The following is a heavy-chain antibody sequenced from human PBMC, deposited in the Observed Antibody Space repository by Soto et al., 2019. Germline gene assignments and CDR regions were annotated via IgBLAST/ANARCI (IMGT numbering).Heavy chain of an antibody. D-gene: IGHD3-22*01. V-gene: IGHV1-69*02. CDR3: ARAPLVVITPAGWFDP. CDR1: GGTFSSYT. J-gene: IGHJ5*02. CDR2: IIPILGIA. Sequence: QVQLVQSGAEVKKPGSSVKVSCKASGGTFSSYTISWVRQAPGQGLEWMGRIIPILGIANYAQKFQGRVTITXXKXTXXAYRELSSLRSEDTAVYYCARAPLVVITPAGWFDPWGQGTLVTVSS.